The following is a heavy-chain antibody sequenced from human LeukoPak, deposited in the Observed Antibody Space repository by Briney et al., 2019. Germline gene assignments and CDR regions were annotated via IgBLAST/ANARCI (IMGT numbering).Heavy chain of an antibody. CDR3: ATYVSSGYKFDY. CDR1: GGSISSCF. V-gene: IGHV4-59*08. J-gene: IGHJ4*02. Sequence: SETLSLTCTVSGGSISSCFWSWMRQPPGKGLEWIGYIYYSGSTNYNPSLKSRVTISVDTSKNQFSLKLSSVTAADTAVYYCATYVSSGYKFDYWGQGTLVTVSS. CDR2: IYYSGST. D-gene: IGHD3-22*01.